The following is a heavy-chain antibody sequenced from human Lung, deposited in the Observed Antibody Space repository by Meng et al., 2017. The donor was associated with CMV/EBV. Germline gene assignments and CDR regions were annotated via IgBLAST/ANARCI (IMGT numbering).Heavy chain of an antibody. CDR3: AGSEAYRSSWYVDY. CDR1: GFTFSTYS. J-gene: IGHJ4*02. V-gene: IGHV3-21*01. Sequence: SXAASGFTFSTYSMNWVRQAPGKGLEWVSSISSSSSYIYYVDSVKGRFTISRDNAKNSLYLQMNSLRAEDTAVYYCAGSEAYRSSWYVDYWGQGTXVTVSS. D-gene: IGHD6-13*01. CDR2: ISSSSSYI.